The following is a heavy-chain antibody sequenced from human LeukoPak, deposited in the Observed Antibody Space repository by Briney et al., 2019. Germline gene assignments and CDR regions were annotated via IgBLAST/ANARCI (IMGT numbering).Heavy chain of an antibody. CDR3: ARDWGAAGLWDY. V-gene: IGHV3-7*05. J-gene: IGHJ4*02. CDR2: IKEDGSEK. CDR1: GFTFSNYW. D-gene: IGHD6-13*01. Sequence: PGGSLRLSCASSGFTFSNYWMSWVRQAPGKGLEWAANIKEDGSEKDYVDSVKGRFTISRDNAKNSLYLQMNSLRAEDTAIYYCARDWGAAGLWDYWGQGTLVTVSS.